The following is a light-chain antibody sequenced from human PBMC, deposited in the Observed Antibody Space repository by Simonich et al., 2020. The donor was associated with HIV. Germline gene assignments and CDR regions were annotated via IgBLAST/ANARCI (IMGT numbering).Light chain of an antibody. CDR2: AAS. CDR1: QSISSY. J-gene: IGKJ2*01. Sequence: DIQMTQSPSSLSASVGDRVTITCRASQSISSYLNWYQQKPGKAPKLLIYAASTLQSWVPSRFSGSGSGTEFTLTISSLQPEDFATYYCQQLNSYPPYTFGQGTKLEIK. V-gene: IGKV1-9*01. CDR3: QQLNSYPPYT.